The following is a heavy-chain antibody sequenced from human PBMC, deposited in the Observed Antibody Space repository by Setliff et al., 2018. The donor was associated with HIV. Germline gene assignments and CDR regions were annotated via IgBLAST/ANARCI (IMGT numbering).Heavy chain of an antibody. CDR2: IYNSGNS. V-gene: IGHV4-59*11. Sequence: LPEPLSLTCNVSGDPISNHYWNWIRQPPGKGLEWIATIYNSGNSVSNPSLKSRVTISIDTSKNHFSLTLNSVTAADSAVYYCARVEAKVRGATYGMDVWGQGTKVTVSS. D-gene: IGHD3-10*01. CDR3: ARVEAKVRGATYGMDV. J-gene: IGHJ6*02. CDR1: GDPISNHY.